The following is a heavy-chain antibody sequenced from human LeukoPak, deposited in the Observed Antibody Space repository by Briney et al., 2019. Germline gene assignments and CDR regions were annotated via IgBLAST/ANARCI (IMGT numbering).Heavy chain of an antibody. Sequence: GGSLRLSCAASGFTFSSYGMHWVRQAPGKGLEWVAVISYDGSNKYYADSVKGRFTISRDNSKNTLYLQMNSLRAEDTAVYYCAKDSDSSGYYYSYFDYWGQGTLVTVSS. D-gene: IGHD3-22*01. V-gene: IGHV3-30*18. J-gene: IGHJ4*02. CDR2: ISYDGSNK. CDR3: AKDSDSSGYYYSYFDY. CDR1: GFTFSSYG.